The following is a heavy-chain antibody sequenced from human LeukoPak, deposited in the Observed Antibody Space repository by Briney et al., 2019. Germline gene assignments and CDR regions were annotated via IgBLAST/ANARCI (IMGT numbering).Heavy chain of an antibody. J-gene: IGHJ3*02. CDR3: TREGKGAFDI. V-gene: IGHV3-49*04. Sequence: GSLRLSCSASGFTFSSYGMCWVRQAPGKGLEWVGFIRSKAYGGTTEYAASVKGRFTISRDDSKSIAYLQMNSLKTEDTAVYYCTREGKGAFDIWGQGTMVTVSS. CDR1: GFTFSSYG. CDR2: IRSKAYGGTT.